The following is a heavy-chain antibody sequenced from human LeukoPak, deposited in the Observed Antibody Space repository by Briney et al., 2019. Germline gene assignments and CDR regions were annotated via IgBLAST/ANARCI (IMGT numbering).Heavy chain of an antibody. CDR3: ARLKYYDSTGYNPGYYMDV. J-gene: IGHJ6*03. CDR1: GGSIINYY. D-gene: IGHD3-22*01. CDR2: IYVTGST. Sequence: SETLSLTCTVSGGSIINYYWSWIRQSAGTGLEWVGRIYVTGSTIYNPSLQSRLSMSVDTSKNQFSLRLTSVTAADTAVYFCARLKYYDSTGYNPGYYMDVWAKGIAVTVSS. V-gene: IGHV4-4*07.